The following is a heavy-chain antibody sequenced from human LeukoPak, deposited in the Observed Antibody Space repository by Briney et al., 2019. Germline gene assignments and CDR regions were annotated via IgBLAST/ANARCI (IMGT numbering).Heavy chain of an antibody. CDR1: GFSFSRYG. V-gene: IGHV3-30*03. CDR2: ISYDGSNK. CDR3: ARDNWRD. Sequence: QPGGSLRLSCAASGFSFSRYGIHWVRQAPGQGLEWVAVISYDGSNKYYAGSVKGRFTISRDNSKNTLYLQMNSLRAEDTAVYYCARDNWRDWGQGALVTVSS. J-gene: IGHJ4*02.